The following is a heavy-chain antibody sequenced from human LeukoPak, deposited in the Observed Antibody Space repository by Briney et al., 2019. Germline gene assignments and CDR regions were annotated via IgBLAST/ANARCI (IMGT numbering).Heavy chain of an antibody. J-gene: IGHJ4*02. Sequence: ASVKVSCKASGYTFTSYAMHWVRQAPGQRLEWMGWINAGNGNTKYSQKFQGRVTITRDTSASTAYMELSSLRSEDTAVYYCASPIRMSGGALDWGQGTLVTVSS. CDR3: ASPIRMSGGALD. V-gene: IGHV1-3*01. CDR2: INAGNGNT. D-gene: IGHD2-15*01. CDR1: GYTFTSYA.